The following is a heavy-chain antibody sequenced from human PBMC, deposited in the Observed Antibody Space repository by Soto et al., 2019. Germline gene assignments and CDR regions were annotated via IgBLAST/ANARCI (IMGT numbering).Heavy chain of an antibody. CDR1: GFTVSSYS. V-gene: IGHV3-48*02. J-gene: IGHJ4*02. D-gene: IGHD3-9*01. CDR3: ARDKRGGVRYFDWFPPDY. CDR2: ISSSSSTI. Sequence: GSLRLSCAASGFTVSSYSMNWVRQAPGKGLEWVSYISSSSSTIYYADSVKGRFNISRDNAKNSLYLQMNSLRDEDTAVYYCARDKRGGVRYFDWFPPDYWGQGTLVTVSS.